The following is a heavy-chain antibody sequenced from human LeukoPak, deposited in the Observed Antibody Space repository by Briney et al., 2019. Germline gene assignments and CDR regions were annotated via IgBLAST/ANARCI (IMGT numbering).Heavy chain of an antibody. Sequence: SETLSLTCTVSGGSITTTNYYWAWIRQPPGEGLQWIGSVYYRGNTYSNPSLESRITMSVDTSKNQFSLRLTSVTAADTALYYCARGTVPPRNATEQKTGTYYWGLGTLVTVSS. J-gene: IGHJ4*01. V-gene: IGHV4-39*02. CDR2: VYYRGNT. CDR1: GGSITTTNYY. D-gene: IGHD7-27*01. CDR3: ARGTVPPRNATEQKTGTYY.